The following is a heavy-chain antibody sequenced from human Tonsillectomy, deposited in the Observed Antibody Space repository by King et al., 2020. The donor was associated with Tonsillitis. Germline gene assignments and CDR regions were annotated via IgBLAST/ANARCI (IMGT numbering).Heavy chain of an antibody. J-gene: IGHJ4*02. CDR1: GFTFSSYA. D-gene: IGHD6-19*01. CDR3: AKVQGVVRSSGYYGD. Sequence: VQLVESGGGLVQPGGSLRLSCAVSGFTFSSYAMTWVRQAPGKGLEWVSAISGSGGSTYYADSVKGRFTISRDNSKNTMYLQMNSLRVEDTAVYYCAKVQGVVRSSGYYGDWGQGTLVTVSS. CDR2: ISGSGGST. V-gene: IGHV3-23*04.